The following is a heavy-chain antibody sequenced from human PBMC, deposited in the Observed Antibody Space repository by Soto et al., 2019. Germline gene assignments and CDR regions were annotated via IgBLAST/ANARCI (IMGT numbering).Heavy chain of an antibody. Sequence: GGSLRLSCAASGFTFSSYAMSWVRQAPGKGLEWVSAISGSGGSTYYADSVKGRFTISRDNSKNTLYLQMNSLRAEDTAVYYFATVLGFGGSRGSDALDIWGKVTMRPASS. J-gene: IGHJ3*02. CDR3: ATVLGFGGSRGSDALDI. CDR1: GFTFSSYA. CDR2: ISGSGGST. D-gene: IGHD3-16*01. V-gene: IGHV3-23*01.